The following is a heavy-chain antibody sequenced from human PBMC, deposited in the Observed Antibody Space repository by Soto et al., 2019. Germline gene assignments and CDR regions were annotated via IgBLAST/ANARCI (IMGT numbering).Heavy chain of an antibody. J-gene: IGHJ4*02. CDR3: AKDMAAAAGTGYYDSSGPDY. CDR2: ISWDGGST. Sequence: SLRLSCAASGFTFDDYAMHWVRQAPGKGLEWVSLISWDGGSTYYADSVKGRFTISRDNSKNSLYLQMNSLRAEDTALYYCAKDMAAAAGTGYYDSSGPDYWGQGTLVTVSS. CDR1: GFTFDDYA. D-gene: IGHD3-22*01. V-gene: IGHV3-43D*04.